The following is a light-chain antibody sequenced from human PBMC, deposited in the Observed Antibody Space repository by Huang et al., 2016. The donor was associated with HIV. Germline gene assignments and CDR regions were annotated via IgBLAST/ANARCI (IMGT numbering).Light chain of an antibody. CDR3: QQYNDWPPGDT. V-gene: IGKV3-15*01. Sequence: EIVMTQSPGTLSVFPGERATLSCRASQSVSSNLAWYHQKSGQAPRRLIYGASTRATGIPARCSGSGSGTEFTLTISSLQSEDFAVYYCQQYNDWPPGDTFGQGTKLEIK. CDR2: GAS. CDR1: QSVSSN. J-gene: IGKJ2*01.